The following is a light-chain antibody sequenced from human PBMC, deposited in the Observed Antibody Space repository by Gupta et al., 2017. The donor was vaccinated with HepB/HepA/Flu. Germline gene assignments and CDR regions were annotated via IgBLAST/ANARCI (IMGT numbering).Light chain of an antibody. CDR2: RNN. CDR3: AAWDDSLSGPVV. V-gene: IGLV1-47*01. CDR1: SSNIGSNY. Sequence: QSVLTQPPSASGTPGPGVTISCSGSSSNIGSNYVYWYQQLPGTAPKLLIYRNNQRPSGVPDRFSGSKSGTSASLAISGLRSEDEADYYCAAWDDSLSGPVVFGGGTKLTVL. J-gene: IGLJ2*01.